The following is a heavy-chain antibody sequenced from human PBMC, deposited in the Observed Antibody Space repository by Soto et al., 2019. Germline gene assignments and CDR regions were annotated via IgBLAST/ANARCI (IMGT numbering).Heavy chain of an antibody. D-gene: IGHD3-22*01. Sequence: SETLSLTCAVSGGSISSGGYSWSWIRQPPGKGLEWIGYIYHSGSTYYNPSLKSRVTISVDRSKNQFSLKLSSVTAADTAVYYCARVYYDSSGYYYDYWGQGTLVTVSS. J-gene: IGHJ4*02. CDR3: ARVYYDSSGYYYDY. CDR1: GGSISSGGYS. CDR2: IYHSGST. V-gene: IGHV4-30-2*01.